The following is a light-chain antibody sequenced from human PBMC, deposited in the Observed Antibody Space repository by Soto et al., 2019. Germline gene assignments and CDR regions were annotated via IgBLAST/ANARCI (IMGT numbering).Light chain of an antibody. CDR3: QHRGSWPQFT. V-gene: IGKV3-11*01. CDR1: QSVRSY. Sequence: EIVLTQSPATLSLSPGERATLSCRASQSVRSYLAWYQQKPGQAPRLLIYGASNRATGIPDRFSGSGSGTDLTLTISSLEPEDSAVYYCQHRGSWPQFTFGPGTKVEIK. J-gene: IGKJ3*01. CDR2: GAS.